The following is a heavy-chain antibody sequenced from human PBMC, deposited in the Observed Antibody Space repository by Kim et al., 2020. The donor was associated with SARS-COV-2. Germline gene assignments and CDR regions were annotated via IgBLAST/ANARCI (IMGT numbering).Heavy chain of an antibody. CDR2: ITASSGYI. Sequence: GGSLRLSCAASGFSFSTYTMTWVRQAPGQGLEWVSSITASSGYIYYSDSVEGRFTISRDNVENFVYLQMNSLRAADTAVYYCARDPTVRGNSSYYGLDV. V-gene: IGHV3-21*01. D-gene: IGHD2-21*01. CDR1: GFSFSTYT. CDR3: ARDPTVRGNSSYYGLDV. J-gene: IGHJ6*01.